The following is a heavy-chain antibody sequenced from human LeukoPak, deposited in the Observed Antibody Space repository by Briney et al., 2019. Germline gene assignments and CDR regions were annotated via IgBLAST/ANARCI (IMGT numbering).Heavy chain of an antibody. CDR3: ARGRDNVY. D-gene: IGHD5-24*01. CDR2: IKEDGSEK. J-gene: IGHJ4*02. V-gene: IGHV3-7*04. Sequence: GGSLRLSCAASGFTFSAFWMTWVRQAPGKGLEWVASIKEDGSEKFYVDCVKGRFTISRDNAKKSLYLQMNSLTAEDAAVYYCARGRDNVYWGQGTLVTVSS. CDR1: GFTFSAFW.